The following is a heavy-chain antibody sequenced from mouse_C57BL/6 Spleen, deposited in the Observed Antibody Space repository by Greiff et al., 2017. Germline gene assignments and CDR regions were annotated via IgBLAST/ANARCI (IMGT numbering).Heavy chain of an antibody. Sequence: VQLQQPGAELVKPGASVKLSCKASGYTFTSYWMQWVQQRPGQGLEWIGEIDPSDSYTNYNQKFKGKATLTVDTSSSTAYMQLSSLTSEDSAVYYCARGKLGFFDDWGQGTTLTVSS. CDR1: GYTFTSYW. CDR2: IDPSDSYT. J-gene: IGHJ2*01. D-gene: IGHD4-1*01. CDR3: ARGKLGFFDD. V-gene: IGHV1-50*01.